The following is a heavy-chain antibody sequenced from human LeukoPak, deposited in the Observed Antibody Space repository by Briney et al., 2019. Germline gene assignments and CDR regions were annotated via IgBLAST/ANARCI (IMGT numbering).Heavy chain of an antibody. V-gene: IGHV3-74*01. Sequence: GESLRLSCAASGFTFSRYWIHWVRQAPGKGLEWVSRINPDGSTTTYADSVKGRFTISRDNSKNTLYLQMNSLRAEDTAVYYCAKVSATGFDPWGQGTLVTVSS. D-gene: IGHD4-17*01. CDR1: GFTFSRYW. CDR3: AKVSATGFDP. J-gene: IGHJ5*02. CDR2: INPDGSTT.